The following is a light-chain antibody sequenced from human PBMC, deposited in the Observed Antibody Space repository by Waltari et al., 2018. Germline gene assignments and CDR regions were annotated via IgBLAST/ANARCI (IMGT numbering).Light chain of an antibody. CDR3: QNHERLPAT. CDR1: QNIGRY. CDR2: AAS. V-gene: IGKV3-20*01. Sequence: ELVLTQSPGTLSSSPGERATLSCRASQNIGRYLVCYQQKPGQPPRLLIYAASTRATGIPDRFIGSGSGTDFSLTIARLEPEDFAVYFCQNHERLPATFGQGTKVEI. J-gene: IGKJ1*01.